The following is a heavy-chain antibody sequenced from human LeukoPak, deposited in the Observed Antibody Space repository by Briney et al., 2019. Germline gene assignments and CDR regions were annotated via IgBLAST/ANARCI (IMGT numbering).Heavy chain of an antibody. CDR2: ISAYNGNT. J-gene: IGHJ6*02. CDR1: GYTFTNYG. D-gene: IGHD5-12*01. Sequence: ASVKVSGTSCGYTFTNYGISWVRQAPGHGLEWMGWISAYNGNTNYAQKLRGRVTMTTASSTSTAYMELSSLRSDDTAVYYCARRVRIGGYDLRYYYYYGMDVWGQGTTVSVSS. CDR3: ARRVRIGGYDLRYYYYYGMDV. V-gene: IGHV1-18*01.